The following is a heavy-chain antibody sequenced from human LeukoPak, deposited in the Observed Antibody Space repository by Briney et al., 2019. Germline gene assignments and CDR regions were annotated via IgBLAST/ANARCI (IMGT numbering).Heavy chain of an antibody. Sequence: GSLRLSCAASGFTFSSYAMSWVRQPPGKGLEWIGSIYYSGSTYYNPSLKSRVTISVDTSKNQFSQKLSSVTAADTAVYYCARQAGVPAAYDYWGQGTLVTVSS. V-gene: IGHV4-39*01. D-gene: IGHD1-1*01. CDR3: ARQAGVPAAYDY. J-gene: IGHJ4*02. CDR1: GFTFSSYA. CDR2: IYYSGST.